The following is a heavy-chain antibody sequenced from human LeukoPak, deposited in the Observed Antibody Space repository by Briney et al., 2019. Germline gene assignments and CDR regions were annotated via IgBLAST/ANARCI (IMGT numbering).Heavy chain of an antibody. CDR3: ARDGSSGYLHFDY. Sequence: PGGSLRLSCTASGFTFSSNGMHWVRQAPGKGLEWVAVIWHDGSHKYYSDPVKGRFTISRDNSKNTLYLQMNSLRVEDTAVYYCARDGSSGYLHFDYWGQGTLLTVSS. D-gene: IGHD3-22*01. CDR1: GFTFSSNG. J-gene: IGHJ4*02. CDR2: IWHDGSHK. V-gene: IGHV3-33*01.